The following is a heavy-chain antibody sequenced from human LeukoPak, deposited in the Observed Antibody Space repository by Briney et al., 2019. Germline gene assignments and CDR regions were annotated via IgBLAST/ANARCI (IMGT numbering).Heavy chain of an antibody. V-gene: IGHV3-23*01. D-gene: IGHD5-18*01. CDR2: ISGSGGST. Sequence: GGSLRLSCAASGFTFSSYAMSWVRQAPGKGLEWVSAISGSGGSTYYADSVKGRFTISRGNSKNTLYLQMNSLRAEDTAVYYCAKDRVDTASWDSFDYWGQGTLVTVSS. J-gene: IGHJ4*02. CDR3: AKDRVDTASWDSFDY. CDR1: GFTFSSYA.